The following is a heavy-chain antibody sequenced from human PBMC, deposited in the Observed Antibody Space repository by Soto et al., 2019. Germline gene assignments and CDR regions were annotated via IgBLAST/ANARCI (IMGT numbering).Heavy chain of an antibody. CDR2: MNPIFGKA. CDR1: GGTFSSYA. J-gene: IGHJ6*03. CDR3: ARAHEGYSSSSNDYYYYMDV. V-gene: IGHV1-69*05. Sequence: SVKVSCKASGGTFSSYAISWVRQAPGQGLEWMGGMNPIFGKASYAQKFQGRVTMTTDASISTAYMELSSLRSEDAAVYYCARAHEGYSSSSNDYYYYMDVWGKGTTVTVSS. D-gene: IGHD6-6*01.